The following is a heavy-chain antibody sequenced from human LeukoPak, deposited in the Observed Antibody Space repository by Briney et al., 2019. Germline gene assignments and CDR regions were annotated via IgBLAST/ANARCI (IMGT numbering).Heavy chain of an antibody. CDR2: INQDGSEE. CDR3: VRDGGVSGYDLLDY. CDR1: GFTFSNYW. Sequence: GGSLRLSCAASGFTFSNYWMTWVRQAPGKGLEWVAHINQDGSEEHYMDSAKARFTISRDNAKNSLSLQMNSLGAEDTAVYYCVRDGGVSGYDLLDYWGQGTLVTVSS. V-gene: IGHV3-7*01. D-gene: IGHD5-12*01. J-gene: IGHJ4*02.